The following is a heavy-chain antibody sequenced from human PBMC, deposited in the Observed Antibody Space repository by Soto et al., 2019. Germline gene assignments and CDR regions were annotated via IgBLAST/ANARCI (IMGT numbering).Heavy chain of an antibody. Sequence: QVQLVQSGAEVKKPGASVKVSCKASGYTFTSYAMHWVRQAPGQRLEWMGWINAGNGNTKYSQKFQGRVTITRDTSASTAYMELSSLRSEDTAVYYCAGGSSGYWDFDLWGRGTLVTGSS. CDR2: INAGNGNT. CDR1: GYTFTSYA. CDR3: AGGSSGYWDFDL. V-gene: IGHV1-3*01. J-gene: IGHJ2*01. D-gene: IGHD3-22*01.